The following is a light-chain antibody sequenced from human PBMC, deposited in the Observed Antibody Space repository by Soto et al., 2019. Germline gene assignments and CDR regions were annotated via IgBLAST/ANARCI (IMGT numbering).Light chain of an antibody. CDR3: SSYTSSSTRV. CDR1: SSDVGGYNY. V-gene: IGLV2-14*01. Sequence: QSALTQPASVSESPGQSITISCTGTSSDVGGYNYVSWYQQHPGKAPKLMIYEVSNRPSGVSNRFSGSKSGNTASLTISGLQDEDEADYYCSSYTSSSTRVFGGGTKLTVL. J-gene: IGLJ3*02. CDR2: EVS.